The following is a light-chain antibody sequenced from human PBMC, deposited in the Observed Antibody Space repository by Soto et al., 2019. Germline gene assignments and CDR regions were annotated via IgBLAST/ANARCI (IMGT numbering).Light chain of an antibody. V-gene: IGKV1-12*01. CDR3: QQYNNWWT. CDR2: DVS. CDR1: QNIWRL. Sequence: DIQMTQSPSSVSASVGDRVTITCRASQNIWRLLAWYQQKPGKAPELLIYDVSSLQSGVPSRFSGSGSGTEFTLTISSLQSEDFAVYYCQQYNNWWTFGQGTKVDIK. J-gene: IGKJ1*01.